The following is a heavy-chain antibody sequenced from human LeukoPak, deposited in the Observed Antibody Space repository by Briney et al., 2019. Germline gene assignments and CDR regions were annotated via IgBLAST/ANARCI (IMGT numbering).Heavy chain of an antibody. D-gene: IGHD2-21*02. CDR2: IYYSGST. CDR1: GGSIGSGDKY. J-gene: IGHJ4*02. Sequence: PSETLSLTCTVSGGSIGSGDKYWRWIRQPPGKGLEWIGYIYYSGSTYYNPSLKSRLTISVDTSENQFSLHLTSVTAADTAVYFCARVTRWAGLDFWGQGTLVTVSS. CDR3: ARVTRWAGLDF. V-gene: IGHV4-30-4*01.